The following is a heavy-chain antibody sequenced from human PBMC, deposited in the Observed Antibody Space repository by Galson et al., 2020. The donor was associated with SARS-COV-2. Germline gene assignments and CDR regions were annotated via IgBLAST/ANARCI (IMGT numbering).Heavy chain of an antibody. Sequence: SGPTLVKPTQTLTLTCTFSGFSLTTSGMGMTWIRQPPGKALEWLALIDWDNDKYYSTSLKTRLTISGDTSKNQVILTMTNMDPADTATYYCARMADGYGGYDYGSSPFDYWAREPWSPSPQ. CDR1: GFSLTTSGMG. V-gene: IGHV2-70*01. CDR3: ARMADGYGGYDYGSSPFDY. D-gene: IGHD5-12*01. CDR2: IDWDNDK. J-gene: IGHJ4*02.